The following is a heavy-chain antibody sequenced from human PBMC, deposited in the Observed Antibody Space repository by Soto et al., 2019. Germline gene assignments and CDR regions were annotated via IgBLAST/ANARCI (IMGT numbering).Heavy chain of an antibody. D-gene: IGHD4-4*01. CDR1: GDSISSYTHF. CDR2: VYYSGST. V-gene: IGHV4-39*01. Sequence: QLQLQESGPGLMTPSETLSLTCTVSGDSISSYTHFWGWIRQPPGKGLEWIGSVYYSGSTYSHPSLKSRVTMAVDTSKNQFSLKLNSVTAADTAVYYCARRAYDYNLDWGQGTLVTVSS. CDR3: ARRAYDYNLD. J-gene: IGHJ4*02.